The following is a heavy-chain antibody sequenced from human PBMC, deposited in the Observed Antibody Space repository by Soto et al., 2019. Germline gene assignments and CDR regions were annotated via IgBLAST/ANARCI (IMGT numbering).Heavy chain of an antibody. Sequence: SETLSLTCTVSGGSISSYYWSWIRQPPGKGLEWIGYIYYSGSTNYNPSLKSRVTISVDTSKNQFSLKLSSVTAADTAVYYCARDRANTARHYGDYYPDYNWFDPWGQGTLVTVSS. CDR3: ARDRANTARHYGDYYPDYNWFDP. CDR2: IYYSGST. V-gene: IGHV4-59*01. D-gene: IGHD4-17*01. CDR1: GGSISSYY. J-gene: IGHJ5*02.